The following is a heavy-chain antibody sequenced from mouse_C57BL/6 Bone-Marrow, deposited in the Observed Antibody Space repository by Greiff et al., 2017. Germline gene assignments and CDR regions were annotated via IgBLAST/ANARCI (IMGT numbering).Heavy chain of an antibody. J-gene: IGHJ1*03. Sequence: EVHLVESGGGLVKPGGSLKLSCAASGFTFSSYAMSWVRQTPEKRLEWVATISDGGSYTYYPDNVKGRFTISRDNAKNNLYLQMSHLKAEDTAMYYSARAPTVVAKGYFDVWGTGTTVTVSS. CDR1: GFTFSSYA. V-gene: IGHV5-4*01. D-gene: IGHD1-1*01. CDR2: ISDGGSYT. CDR3: ARAPTVVAKGYFDV.